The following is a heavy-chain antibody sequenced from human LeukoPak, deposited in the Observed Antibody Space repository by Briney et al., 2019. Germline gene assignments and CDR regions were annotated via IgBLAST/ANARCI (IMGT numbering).Heavy chain of an antibody. D-gene: IGHD7-27*01. Sequence: EASVKVSCKASGYTFTSYYMHWVRQAPGQGLEWMGIINPSGGSTSYAQKFQERVTITRDMSTSTAYMELSSLRSEDTAVYYCAADLNWGYDYWGQGTLVTVSS. V-gene: IGHV1-46*01. CDR1: GYTFTSYY. CDR2: INPSGGST. CDR3: AADLNWGYDY. J-gene: IGHJ4*02.